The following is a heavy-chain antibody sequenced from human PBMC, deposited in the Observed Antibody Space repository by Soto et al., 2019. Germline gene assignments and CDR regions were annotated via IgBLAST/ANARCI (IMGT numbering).Heavy chain of an antibody. CDR2: ISYDGSNK. CDR3: AKDIQVLPDYGDDHCY. J-gene: IGHJ4*02. CDR1: GFTFSSYG. D-gene: IGHD4-17*01. V-gene: IGHV3-30*18. Sequence: QVQLVESGGGVVQPGRSLRLSCAASGFTFSSYGMHWVRQAPGKGLEWVAVISYDGSNKYYADSVKGRFTISRDNSKNTLYLQMNSLRAEDTAVYYCAKDIQVLPDYGDDHCYWGQGTLVTVSS.